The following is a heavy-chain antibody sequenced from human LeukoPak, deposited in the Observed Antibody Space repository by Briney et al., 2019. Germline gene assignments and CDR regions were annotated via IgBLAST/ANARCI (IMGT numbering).Heavy chain of an antibody. Sequence: GESLKISCEGSGYSFTSYWIAWVRQMPGKGLEWMGIIYPGDSDTRYSPSFQGQVTIPADKSISTAYLQWRSLKASDTAMYYCARQWYEDTAMVDYWGQGTLVTVSS. D-gene: IGHD5-18*01. CDR1: GYSFTSYW. J-gene: IGHJ4*02. CDR2: IYPGDSDT. V-gene: IGHV5-51*01. CDR3: ARQWYEDTAMVDY.